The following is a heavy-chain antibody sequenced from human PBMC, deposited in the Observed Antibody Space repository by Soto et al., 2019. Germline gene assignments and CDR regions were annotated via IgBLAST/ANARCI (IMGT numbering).Heavy chain of an antibody. V-gene: IGHV4-39*01. CDR1: GVSISDTSYY. CDR3: AGQGSY. Sequence: QLQLQESGPGLVKPSETLSLTCNVSGVSISDTSYYWGWIRQPPGKGLEWIGTIYFNGNTFYTPSLKSRLTISVDTSKNQISLRLTSVTAADTAVYYCAGQGSYWGQGTLVAVSS. J-gene: IGHJ4*02. CDR2: IYFNGNT.